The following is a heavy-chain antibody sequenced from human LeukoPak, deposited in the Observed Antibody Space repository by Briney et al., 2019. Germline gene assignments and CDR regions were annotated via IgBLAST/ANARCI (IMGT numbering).Heavy chain of an antibody. Sequence: GGSLRLSCAASRFTFDDYAMHWVRQAPGKGLEWVSLISGDGGSTYYADSVKGRFTISRDNSKNSLYLQMNSLRTEDTALYYCAKDMGYDILTGPGYWGQGTLVTVSS. CDR1: RFTFDDYA. V-gene: IGHV3-43*02. CDR2: ISGDGGST. CDR3: AKDMGYDILTGPGY. D-gene: IGHD3-9*01. J-gene: IGHJ4*02.